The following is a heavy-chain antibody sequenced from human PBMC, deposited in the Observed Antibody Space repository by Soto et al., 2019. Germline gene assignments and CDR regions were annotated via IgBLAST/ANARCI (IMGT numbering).Heavy chain of an antibody. J-gene: IGHJ4*02. CDR1: GYGFTTYG. CDR3: ARGRYGDY. CDR2: ISVHNGNT. Sequence: QIHLVQSGAEVTKPGASVKVSCKGSGYGFTTYGITWVRQAPGQGLEWMAWISVHNGNTNYAQKLQGRVTVTRDTSTSTAYMELRSLRSDDTAVYYCARGRYGDYWGQGALVTVSS. V-gene: IGHV1-18*01. D-gene: IGHD1-1*01.